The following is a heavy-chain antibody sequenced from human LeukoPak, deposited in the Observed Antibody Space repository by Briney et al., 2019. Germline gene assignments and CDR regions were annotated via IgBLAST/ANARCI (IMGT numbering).Heavy chain of an antibody. V-gene: IGHV3-7*01. Sequence: GGSLRLSCAASGFTFSSQWMGWVRQAPGKGLEWVATVNQGGTEKYYVASVKGRFTISRDNAENSLYLQMNSLRAEDTAVYYCAREHYFYHMDGWGEGTTVTVSS. CDR2: VNQGGTEK. CDR1: GFTFSSQW. J-gene: IGHJ6*03. CDR3: AREHYFYHMDG.